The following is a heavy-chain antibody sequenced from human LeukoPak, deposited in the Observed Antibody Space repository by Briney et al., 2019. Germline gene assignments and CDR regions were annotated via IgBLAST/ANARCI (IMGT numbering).Heavy chain of an antibody. CDR3: AKDEAFDYYDSSGYYPTFDY. J-gene: IGHJ4*02. Sequence: GGSLRLSCAASGFTFSSYAMTWVRQAPGKGLEWVSTISGSGGSTYSADSVKGRFTISRDSSKNTLYLQMNSLRAEDTAVYYCAKDEAFDYYDSSGYYPTFDYWGQGTLVTVSS. CDR1: GFTFSSYA. D-gene: IGHD3-22*01. V-gene: IGHV3-23*01. CDR2: ISGSGGST.